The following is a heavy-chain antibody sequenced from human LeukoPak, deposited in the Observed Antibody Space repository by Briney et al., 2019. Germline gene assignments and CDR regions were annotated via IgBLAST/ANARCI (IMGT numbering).Heavy chain of an antibody. D-gene: IGHD2-2*02. Sequence: SETLSLTCAVYGGSLRGYYWSWIRQPPGKGLEWIGEINHSGSTNYNPSLKSRVTISVDTSKNQFSLKLSSVTAADTAVYYCARWVVPAAIDYWGQGTLVTVSS. V-gene: IGHV4-34*01. J-gene: IGHJ4*02. CDR1: GGSLRGYY. CDR3: ARWVVPAAIDY. CDR2: INHSGST.